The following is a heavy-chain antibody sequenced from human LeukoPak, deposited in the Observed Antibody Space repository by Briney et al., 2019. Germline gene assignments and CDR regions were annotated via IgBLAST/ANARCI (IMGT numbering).Heavy chain of an antibody. Sequence: GGSLRLSCAASGFTFSSYEMNWVRQAPGKGLEWVSYISSSGSTIYYADSVKGRFTISRDNAKNSLYLQMNSLRAEDTAVYYCAKDRLVWGSYRFVSFDYWGQGTLVTVSS. D-gene: IGHD3-16*02. CDR1: GFTFSSYE. J-gene: IGHJ4*02. CDR2: ISSSGSTI. V-gene: IGHV3-48*03. CDR3: AKDRLVWGSYRFVSFDY.